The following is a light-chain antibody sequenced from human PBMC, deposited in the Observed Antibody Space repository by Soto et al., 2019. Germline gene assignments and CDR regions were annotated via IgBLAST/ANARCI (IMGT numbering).Light chain of an antibody. V-gene: IGLV1-44*01. CDR1: SSNIRGNT. CDR3: ATWDDILNGWI. CDR2: SDD. Sequence: QSVLTQPPSASGTPGQRVAISCSGSSSNIRGNTVSWYQQVPGRAPKLLIYSDDRRPSGVPDRFSGSRSGTSASLAISGLQSEDEADYHCATWDDILNGWIFGGGTQLTVL. J-gene: IGLJ2*01.